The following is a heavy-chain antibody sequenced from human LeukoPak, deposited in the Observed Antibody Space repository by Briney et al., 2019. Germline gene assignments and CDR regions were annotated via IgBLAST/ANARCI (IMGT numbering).Heavy chain of an antibody. CDR1: GYTFTGYY. CDR2: INPNSGGT. CDR3: ARGPYYYGSGSYNWFDP. Sequence: GASVKVSCKASGYTFTGYYMHWVRQAPGQGLEWRGWINPNSGGTNDAQKFRGRVTMTRDTSISTAYMELSRLRSDDTAVYYCARGPYYYGSGSYNWFDPWGQGTLVTVSS. D-gene: IGHD3-10*01. J-gene: IGHJ5*02. V-gene: IGHV1-2*02.